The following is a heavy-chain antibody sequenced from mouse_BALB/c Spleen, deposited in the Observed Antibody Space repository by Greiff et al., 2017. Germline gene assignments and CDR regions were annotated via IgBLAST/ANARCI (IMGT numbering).Heavy chain of an antibody. CDR2: IHPSDSET. CDR1: GYSFTSYW. V-gene: IGHV1S126*01. D-gene: IGHD2-4*01. Sequence: QVQLQQSGPELVKPGASMKISCKASGYSFTSYWMNWVKQRPGQGLEWIGMIHPSDSETRLNQKFKDKATLTVDKSSSTAYMQLSSPTSEDSAVYYCARYDYDDYFDYWGQGTTLTVSS. CDR3: ARYDYDDYFDY. J-gene: IGHJ2*01.